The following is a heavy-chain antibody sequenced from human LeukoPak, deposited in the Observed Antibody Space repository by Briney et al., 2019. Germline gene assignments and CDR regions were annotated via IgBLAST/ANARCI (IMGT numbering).Heavy chain of an antibody. CDR1: AFTLNSYI. D-gene: IGHD3-3*01. CDR3: ARDGGGRNYDFWSGYYPYDY. CDR2: IISSSSTI. J-gene: IGHJ4*02. V-gene: IGHV3-48*04. Sequence: GGSLRLSCPASAFTLNSYIMKWVRQAPGKGMEWVSCIISSSSTIYYAASVKGRFTISRDNAKNSLHLQMDSLGGEDTAVYHCARDGGGRNYDFWSGYYPYDYWGQGTLVTVSS.